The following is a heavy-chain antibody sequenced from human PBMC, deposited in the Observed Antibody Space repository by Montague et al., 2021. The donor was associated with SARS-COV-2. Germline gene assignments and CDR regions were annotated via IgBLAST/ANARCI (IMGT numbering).Heavy chain of an antibody. CDR2: IYHSGRT. J-gene: IGHJ4*02. V-gene: IGHV4-4*02. Sequence: SETLSLTCAVSGGSISSSNWWSWVRQPPGKGLEWIGEIYHSGRTXYNPSLKSRVTISVDKSKNQFSLKLSSVTAADTAVYYCARDATMVSHSYFDYWGQGTLVTVSS. CDR3: ARDATMVSHSYFDY. D-gene: IGHD4/OR15-4a*01. CDR1: GGSISSSNW.